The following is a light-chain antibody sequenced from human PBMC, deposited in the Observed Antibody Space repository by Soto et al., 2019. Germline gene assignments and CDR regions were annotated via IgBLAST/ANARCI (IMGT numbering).Light chain of an antibody. Sequence: QSVLTQPASVSGSPGQSITISCTGTSGDIDVYNFVSWYQQHPGRAPKLMIYDVTNRPSGISDRFSGSKSGNTASLTISGLQAEDEADYYCSSYTTSTTQVFGGGTQLTVL. CDR3: SSYTTSTTQV. CDR1: SGDIDVYNF. J-gene: IGLJ3*02. CDR2: DVT. V-gene: IGLV2-14*03.